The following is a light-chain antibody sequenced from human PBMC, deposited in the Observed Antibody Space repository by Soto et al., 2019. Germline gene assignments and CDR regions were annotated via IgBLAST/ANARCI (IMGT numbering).Light chain of an antibody. V-gene: IGLV2-14*01. CDR2: EVT. Sequence: QSALTQPASVSGSPGQSITIPCTGTSSDIGNYNAVSWYQQHPGKAPKLIIYEVTNRPSGVSDRFSGSKSGNTASLTISGLQAEDEADYYCGSWTTCRPYVFATGTKLTVL. CDR1: SSDIGNYNA. CDR3: GSWTTCRPYV. J-gene: IGLJ1*01.